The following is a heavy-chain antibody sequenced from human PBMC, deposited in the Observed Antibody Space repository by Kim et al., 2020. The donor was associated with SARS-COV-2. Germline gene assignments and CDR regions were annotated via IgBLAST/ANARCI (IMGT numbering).Heavy chain of an antibody. CDR3: ARTYSSGWYTSLLGYYYYGMDV. CDR2: INTNTGNP. D-gene: IGHD6-19*01. V-gene: IGHV7-4-1*02. Sequence: ASVKVSCKASGYTFTRFAMNWVRQAPGQGLEWMGWINTNTGNPTYAQGFTGRFVFSLDTSGSTAYLQISSLKAEDTDVYYCARTYSSGWYTSLLGYYYYGMDVWGQGTTVTVSS. J-gene: IGHJ6*02. CDR1: GYTFTRFA.